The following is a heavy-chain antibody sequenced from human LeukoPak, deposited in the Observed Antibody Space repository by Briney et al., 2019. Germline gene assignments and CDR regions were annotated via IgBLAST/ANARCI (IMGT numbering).Heavy chain of an antibody. CDR3: ARLWGFCPGGTCSFDQ. D-gene: IGHD2-8*02. V-gene: IGHV4-59*08. CDR1: RGSIGSYY. CDR2: VFNTGTT. Sequence: SETLSLTCTVSRGSIGSYYWGWIRQPPGKGLEWIAYVFNTGTTNYNPSLKSRVTISLDTSNSQFSLKLNSVTAADTAVYYCARLWGFCPGGTCSFDQWGQGSLVIAPS. J-gene: IGHJ4*02.